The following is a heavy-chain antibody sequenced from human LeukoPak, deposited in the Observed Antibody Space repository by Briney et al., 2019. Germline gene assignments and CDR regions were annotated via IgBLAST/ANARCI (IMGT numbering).Heavy chain of an antibody. CDR2: IYYSGST. D-gene: IGHD3-10*01. J-gene: IGHJ4*02. CDR3: ARESYGSGPNGGKIDY. Sequence: ASETLSLTCTVSGGSISSSSYYWGWIRQPPGKGLEWIGSIYYSGSTYYNPSLKSRVTISVDTSKNQFSLKLSSVTAADTAVYYCARESYGSGPNGGKIDYWGQGTLVTVSS. V-gene: IGHV4-39*01. CDR1: GGSISSSSYY.